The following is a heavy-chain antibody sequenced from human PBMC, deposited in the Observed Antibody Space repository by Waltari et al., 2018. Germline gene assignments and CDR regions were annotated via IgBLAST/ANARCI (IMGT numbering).Heavy chain of an antibody. V-gene: IGHV1-2*02. Sequence: QVQLVQSGAEVKKPGASVKVSCKASGYTFTGYSRHWVRQAPGQGREWMGRINPNSGGTNYAQKFQGRVTMTRDTSISTAYMELSRLRSDDTAVYYCARGRFLEWCYRNWGQGTLVTVSS. CDR3: ARGRFLEWCYRN. CDR2: INPNSGGT. CDR1: GYTFTGYS. J-gene: IGHJ4*02. D-gene: IGHD3-3*01.